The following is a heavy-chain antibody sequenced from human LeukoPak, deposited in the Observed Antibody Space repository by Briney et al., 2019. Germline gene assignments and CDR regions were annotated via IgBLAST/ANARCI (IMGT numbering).Heavy chain of an antibody. CDR3: AKGDCSSTSCLRFDP. V-gene: IGHV3-23*01. CDR1: GFTFSSYA. J-gene: IGHJ5*02. D-gene: IGHD2-2*01. Sequence: QAGGSLRLSCAASGFTFSSYAMSWVRQAPGKGLEWVSAISGSGGSTYYAGSVKGRFTISRDNSKNTLYLQMNSLRAEDTAVYYCAKGDCSSTSCLRFDPWGQGTPVTVSS. CDR2: ISGSGGST.